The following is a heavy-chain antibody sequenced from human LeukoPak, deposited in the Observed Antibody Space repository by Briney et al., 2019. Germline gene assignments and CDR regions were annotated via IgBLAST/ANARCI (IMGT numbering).Heavy chain of an antibody. Sequence: GGSLRLSCAASGFTFSRNSMNWVRQAPGKGLEWVANIKKDGSEKYYVDSVKGRFTISRDNAKTSLYLQMNSLRAEDTAVYYCARDLSGVAGYTYGRGIDYWGQGTLVTVSS. CDR1: GFTFSRNS. J-gene: IGHJ4*02. CDR3: ARDLSGVAGYTYGRGIDY. V-gene: IGHV3-7*01. D-gene: IGHD5-18*01. CDR2: IKKDGSEK.